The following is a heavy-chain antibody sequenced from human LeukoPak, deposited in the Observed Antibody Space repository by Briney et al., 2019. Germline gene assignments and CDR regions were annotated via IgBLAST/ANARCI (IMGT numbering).Heavy chain of an antibody. Sequence: SETLSLTCAVYGGSFSGYYWSWIRQPPGKGLERIGEINDSGSTNYNPSLKSRVTISVDTSKNQFSLKLSSVTAADTAVYYCARARVTTVTTGSPFDYWGQGTLVTVSS. CDR1: GGSFSGYY. CDR3: ARARVTTVTTGSPFDY. J-gene: IGHJ4*02. V-gene: IGHV4-34*01. CDR2: INDSGST. D-gene: IGHD4-17*01.